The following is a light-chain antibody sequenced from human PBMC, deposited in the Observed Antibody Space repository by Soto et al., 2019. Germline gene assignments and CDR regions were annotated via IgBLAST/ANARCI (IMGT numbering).Light chain of an antibody. CDR3: QQYKDWPLT. V-gene: IGKV3-15*01. J-gene: IGKJ5*01. CDR2: GAS. CDR1: QSGSSSY. Sequence: EIVLTQSPDTLSLSPGERATLSCRASQSGSSSYLAWYQQRPGQAPRLLIYGASTRATGTPDRFSGSGSRREFTLTISSLQSEDFGVYYCQQYKDWPLTFGQGTRLEIK.